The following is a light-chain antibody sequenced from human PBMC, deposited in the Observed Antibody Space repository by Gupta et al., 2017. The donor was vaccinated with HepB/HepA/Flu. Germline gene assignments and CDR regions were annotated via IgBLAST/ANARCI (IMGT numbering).Light chain of an antibody. CDR3: KHDLPPLT. V-gene: IGKV2-28*01. Sequence: IVLTQSPLSLPVTPGEPDSISCMSSQSLLHSNGYDYLDWYLQKPGQSPLLLVYLGSNRASGVPDRFSGSGSDTDFTLKSSRVEAEDVGVYYCKHDLPPLTFGGGTKLEI. CDR1: QSLLHSNGYDY. CDR2: LGS. J-gene: IGKJ4*01.